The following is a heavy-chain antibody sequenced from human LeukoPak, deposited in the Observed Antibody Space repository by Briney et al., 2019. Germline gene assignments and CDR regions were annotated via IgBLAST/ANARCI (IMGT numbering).Heavy chain of an antibody. CDR3: ARGCSTSRKTNYYYYGMDV. V-gene: IGHV1-3*01. Sequence: ASVKVSCKASGGTFSSYAISWVRQAPGQRLEWMGWINAGNGNTKYSQKFQGRVTITRDTSASTAYMELSSLRSEDTAVYYCARGCSTSRKTNYYYYGMDVWGQGTTVTVSS. J-gene: IGHJ6*02. CDR2: INAGNGNT. CDR1: GGTFSSYA. D-gene: IGHD2-2*01.